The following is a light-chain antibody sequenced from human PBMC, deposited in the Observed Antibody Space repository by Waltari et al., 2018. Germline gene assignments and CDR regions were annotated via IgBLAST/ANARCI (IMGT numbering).Light chain of an antibody. CDR2: DAS. Sequence: PGTLSLSPGERATLSCRASQSISKYLAWYQQKPGQAPSLLIYDASSRATGIPDRFSGSGSGTDFSLTISRLEPEDFAVYYCQKYGSLPATFGQGTKVEIK. J-gene: IGKJ1*01. CDR1: QSISKY. V-gene: IGKV3-20*01. CDR3: QKYGSLPAT.